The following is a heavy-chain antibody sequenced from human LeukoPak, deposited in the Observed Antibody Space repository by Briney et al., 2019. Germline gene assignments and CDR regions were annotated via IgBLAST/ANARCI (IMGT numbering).Heavy chain of an antibody. J-gene: IGHJ4*02. CDR2: ITSDGSST. CDR3: ARVWSSSSSDY. Sequence: GGSLRLSCAASGFTFNTYWMHWVRQAPGKGLVWVSRITSDGSSTDYADSVKGRFTISRDNAENTLYLQMNSLRAEDTAMYYCARVWSSSSSDYWGQGTLVTVSS. V-gene: IGHV3-74*01. CDR1: GFTFNTYW. D-gene: IGHD6-6*01.